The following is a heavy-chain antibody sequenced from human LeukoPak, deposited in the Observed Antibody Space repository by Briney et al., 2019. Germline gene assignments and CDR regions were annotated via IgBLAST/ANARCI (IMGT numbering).Heavy chain of an antibody. V-gene: IGHV3-21*01. J-gene: IGHJ4*02. CDR1: GFTFSSYS. Sequence: GGSLRLSCAASGFTFSSYSMNWVRQAPGKGLEWVSSISSSSSYIYYADSVKGRFTISRDNAKNSLYLQMNSLRAEDTAVYYCARGLYYDILTGYYTPLDYWGQGTLVTVSS. CDR2: ISSSSSYI. D-gene: IGHD3-9*01. CDR3: ARGLYYDILTGYYTPLDY.